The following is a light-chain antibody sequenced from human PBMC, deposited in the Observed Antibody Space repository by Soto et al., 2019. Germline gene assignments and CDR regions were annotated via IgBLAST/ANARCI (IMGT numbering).Light chain of an antibody. CDR1: QNINRY. J-gene: IGKJ4*01. CDR2: DAS. CDR3: QQRSNWPLT. V-gene: IGKV3-11*01. Sequence: EIVLTQSPATLSLSPGERATLSCRASQNINRYLAWYQQKPGQAPRLLIYDASNRATGIPARFSGSGSGADFTLTVSSLEPEDFAVYYCQQRSNWPLTFGGGTKVEIK.